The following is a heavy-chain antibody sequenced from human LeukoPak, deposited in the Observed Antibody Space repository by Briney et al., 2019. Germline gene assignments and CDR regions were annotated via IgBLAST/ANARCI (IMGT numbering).Heavy chain of an antibody. CDR1: GGSISSYY. Sequence: PSETLSLTCTVSGGSISSYYWSWIRQPPGKGLEWIGYIYYSGSTNYNPSLKSRVTISVDTSKNQFSLKLSSVTAADTAVYYCARGLVGAFDIWGQGTMVTVSS. CDR3: ARGLVGAFDI. CDR2: IYYSGST. V-gene: IGHV4-59*01. J-gene: IGHJ3*02. D-gene: IGHD1-26*01.